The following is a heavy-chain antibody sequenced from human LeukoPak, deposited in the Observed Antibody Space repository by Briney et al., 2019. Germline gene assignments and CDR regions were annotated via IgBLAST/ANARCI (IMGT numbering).Heavy chain of an antibody. CDR2: ISWNSGSI. Sequence: PGGSLRLSCAASGFTFDDYAMHWVRQAPGKGLEWVSGISWNSGSIGYADSVKGRFTISRDNAKNSLYLQMNSLRAEDTALYYCARFPVLSYSSGWFHDAFDIWGQGTMVTVSS. D-gene: IGHD6-19*01. CDR1: GFTFDDYA. V-gene: IGHV3-9*01. J-gene: IGHJ3*02. CDR3: ARFPVLSYSSGWFHDAFDI.